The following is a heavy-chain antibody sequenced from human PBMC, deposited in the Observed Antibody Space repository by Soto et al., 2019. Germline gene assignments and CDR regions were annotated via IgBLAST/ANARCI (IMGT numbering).Heavy chain of an antibody. D-gene: IGHD1-26*01. J-gene: IGHJ3*01. Sequence: EVLLVESGGGLVKPGESLRLSCAASGFSFHYYTMNWVRQAPGKGLEWVSAISRAANGIFYADSVEGRFTISRDNAQNLLYLNMNSLRAEDTAIYYCATSGDLTADGAFDFWGQGTVVTVS. V-gene: IGHV3-21*06. CDR3: ATSGDLTADGAFDF. CDR2: ISRAANGI. CDR1: GFSFHYYT.